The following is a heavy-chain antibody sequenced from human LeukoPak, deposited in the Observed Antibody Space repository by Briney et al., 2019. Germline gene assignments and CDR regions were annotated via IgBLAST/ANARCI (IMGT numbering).Heavy chain of an antibody. Sequence: PSETLSLTCAVYGGSFSGYYWSWIRQPPGKGLEWIGEINHSGSTNYNPSLKSRVTISVDTSKNQFSLKLSSVTAADTAVYYCVLGQWLGGYYYMDVWGKGTTVTVSS. CDR2: INHSGST. D-gene: IGHD6-19*01. CDR1: GGSFSGYY. V-gene: IGHV4-34*01. J-gene: IGHJ6*03. CDR3: VLGQWLGGYYYMDV.